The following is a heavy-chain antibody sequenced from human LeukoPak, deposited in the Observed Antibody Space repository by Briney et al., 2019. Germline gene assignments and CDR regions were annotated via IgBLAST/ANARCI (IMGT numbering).Heavy chain of an antibody. CDR3: ARRSEFDY. J-gene: IGHJ4*02. CDR1: GGSISGSSYY. D-gene: IGHD1-14*01. Sequence: TSETLSLTCTVSGGSISGSSYYWGWIRQPPGKGLEWIGSIYYSGSTYYNPSLKSRVTISVDTSKNQFSLKLSSVTAADTAVYYCARRSEFDYWGQGTLVTVSS. V-gene: IGHV4-39*01. CDR2: IYYSGST.